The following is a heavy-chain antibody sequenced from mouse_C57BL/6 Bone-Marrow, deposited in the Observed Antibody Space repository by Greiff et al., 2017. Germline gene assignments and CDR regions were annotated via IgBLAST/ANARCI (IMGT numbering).Heavy chain of an antibody. CDR3: ARSFLLYFDY. CDR2: INPSSGYT. Sequence: QVQLQQSGAELAKPGASVKLSCKASGYTFTSYWMHWVKQRPGQGLEWIGYINPSSGYTKYNQKFKDKATLTAAKSSSTAYMQLSSLTYEDSAFYYCARSFLLYFDYWGQGTTLTVSS. J-gene: IGHJ2*01. CDR1: GYTFTSYW. V-gene: IGHV1-7*01. D-gene: IGHD2-1*01.